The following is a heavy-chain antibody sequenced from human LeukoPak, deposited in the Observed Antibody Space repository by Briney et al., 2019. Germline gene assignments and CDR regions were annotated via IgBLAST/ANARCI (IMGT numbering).Heavy chain of an antibody. J-gene: IGHJ4*02. V-gene: IGHV3-21*01. CDR1: GFTFSSYS. CDR3: ARGDPIYDFWSGGDY. Sequence: GGSLRLSCAASGFTFSSYSMNWVRQAPGKGLEWVSSISSSSSYIYYADSVKGRFTISRDNAKNSLYLQMNSLRAEDTAVYYCARGDPIYDFWSGGDYWGQGSLVTVSS. CDR2: ISSSSSYI. D-gene: IGHD3-3*01.